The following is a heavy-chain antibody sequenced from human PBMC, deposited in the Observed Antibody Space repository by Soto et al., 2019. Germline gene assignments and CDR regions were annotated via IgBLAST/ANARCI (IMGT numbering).Heavy chain of an antibody. CDR2: ISGSGGST. V-gene: IGHV3-23*01. Sequence: GGSLRLSCAASGFTFSSYAMSWVRQAPGKGLEWVSAISGSGGSTYYADSVKGRFTISRDNSKNTLYLQMNSLRAEDTAVYYCAKRYYYDSSGYYYAEGPFDYWGQGTLVTAPQ. D-gene: IGHD3-22*01. J-gene: IGHJ4*02. CDR1: GFTFSSYA. CDR3: AKRYYYDSSGYYYAEGPFDY.